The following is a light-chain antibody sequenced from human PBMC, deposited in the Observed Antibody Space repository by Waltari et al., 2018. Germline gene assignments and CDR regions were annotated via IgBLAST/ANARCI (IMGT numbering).Light chain of an antibody. V-gene: IGLV1-44*01. J-gene: IGLJ2*01. Sequence: QSVLTQPPSASGTPGQRVTISCSGSNSNIGSNTVNWYQQLPGTAPKLLIYSNNRRPSWVPDRFSGSKSGASASLAISGLQSEDEANYYCAAWDDSLYVLFGGWTKLAVL. CDR2: SNN. CDR3: AAWDDSLYVL. CDR1: NSNIGSNT.